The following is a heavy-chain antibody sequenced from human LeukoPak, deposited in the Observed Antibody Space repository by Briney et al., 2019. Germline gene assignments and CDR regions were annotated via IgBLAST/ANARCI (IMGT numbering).Heavy chain of an antibody. J-gene: IGHJ4*02. V-gene: IGHV4-39*07. Sequence: SETLSLTCTVSGGSISSSSYYWGWIRQPPGKGLEWIGSIYYSGSTYYNPSLKSRVTISVDTSKNQFSLKLSSVTAADTAVYYCARGVATGEFDYWGQGTLVTVSS. CDR1: GGSISSSSYY. D-gene: IGHD5-12*01. CDR2: IYYSGST. CDR3: ARGVATGEFDY.